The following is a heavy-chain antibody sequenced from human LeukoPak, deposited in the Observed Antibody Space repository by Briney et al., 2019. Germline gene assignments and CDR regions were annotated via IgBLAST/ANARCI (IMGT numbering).Heavy chain of an antibody. CDR3: ARGSVSSGWYGFDY. CDR2: INPNSGGT. Sequence: ASVKVSCKASGYTFTGYCMHWVRQAPGQGLEWMGWINPNSGGTNYAQKFQGRVTMTRDTSISTAYMELSSLRSEDTAVYYCARGSVSSGWYGFDYWGQGGLVTVSS. CDR1: GYTFTGYC. J-gene: IGHJ4*02. V-gene: IGHV1-2*02. D-gene: IGHD6-19*01.